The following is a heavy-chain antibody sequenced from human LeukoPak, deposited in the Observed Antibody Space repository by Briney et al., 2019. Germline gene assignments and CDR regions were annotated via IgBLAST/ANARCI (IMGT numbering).Heavy chain of an antibody. CDR3: ARLGYCSGGSCYAFDI. J-gene: IGHJ3*02. CDR1: GGSISSYY. V-gene: IGHV4-59*12. CDR2: IYYSGST. D-gene: IGHD2-15*01. Sequence: SETLSLTCTVSGGSISSYYWSWIRQPPGKGLEWIGYIYYSGSTNYNPSLKSRVTISVDTSKNQFSLKLSSVTAADTAVYYCARLGYCSGGSCYAFDIWGQGTMVTVSS.